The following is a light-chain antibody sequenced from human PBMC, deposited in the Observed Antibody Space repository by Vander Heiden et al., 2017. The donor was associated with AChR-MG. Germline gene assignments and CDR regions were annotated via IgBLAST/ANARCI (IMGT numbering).Light chain of an antibody. CDR1: QGISSY. J-gene: IGKJ1*01. CDR2: AAS. Sequence: AIRITQSPSSLSASTGDRVTITCRASQGISSYLAWYQQKPGKAPQLLIYAASTLQSGVPSRFSGSGSGTDFTLTISCLQSKDFATYYCQQYYSYPPWTFGQGTKVEIK. CDR3: QQYYSYPPWT. V-gene: IGKV1-8*01.